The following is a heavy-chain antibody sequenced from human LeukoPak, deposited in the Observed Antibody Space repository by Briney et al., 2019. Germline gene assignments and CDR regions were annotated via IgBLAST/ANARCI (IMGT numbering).Heavy chain of an antibody. CDR3: ARRFGPMIVASFDY. CDR2: IISDSSYI. CDR1: GFTFSSYS. D-gene: IGHD3-22*01. J-gene: IGHJ4*02. V-gene: IGHV3-21*01. Sequence: GGSLRLSCASSGFTFSSYSMNWVRQAPGNGLEWVSSIISDSSYIYYADSVKGRFTISRDNAKNSLYLQMNSLRPEDTAVYYCARRFGPMIVASFDYWGQGTLVTVSS.